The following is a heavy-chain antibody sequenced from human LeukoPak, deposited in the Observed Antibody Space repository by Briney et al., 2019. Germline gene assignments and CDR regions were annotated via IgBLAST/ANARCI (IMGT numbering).Heavy chain of an antibody. D-gene: IGHD2-2*01. CDR3: STIVVVPAASGMDV. CDR2: ISAYNGNT. Sequence: GASVSVSCNASGYTFTSYGISWVRQAPGQGLEWMGWISAYNGNTNYAQKLQGRVTMTTDTSTSTAYMELRSLRSDGTAVYYCSTIVVVPAASGMDVWGQGTTVTVSS. V-gene: IGHV1-18*01. J-gene: IGHJ6*02. CDR1: GYTFTSYG.